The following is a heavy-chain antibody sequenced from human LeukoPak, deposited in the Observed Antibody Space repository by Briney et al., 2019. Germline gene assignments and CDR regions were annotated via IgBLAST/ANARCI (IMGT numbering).Heavy chain of an antibody. CDR2: IKKDGSEK. CDR1: GFTFSKYW. V-gene: IGHV3-7*01. D-gene: IGHD1-1*01. J-gene: IGHJ4*02. Sequence: GGSLRLSCAASGFTFSKYWMAWVRQAPGKGLEWVGNIKKDGSEKYYVDSVKGRFTISRDNAKNSLYLQMNSLRAEDTAVYYCARDRQLSNWGQGTLVTVSS. CDR3: ARDRQLSN.